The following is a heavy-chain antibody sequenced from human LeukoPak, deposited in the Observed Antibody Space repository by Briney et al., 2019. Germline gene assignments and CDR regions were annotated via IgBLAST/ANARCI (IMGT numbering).Heavy chain of an antibody. CDR1: GFTFSDYY. CDR2: ISSSGSTI. CDR3: ATSEAAPNAFDI. J-gene: IGHJ3*02. Sequence: PGGSLRLSCAASGFTFSDYYMSWIRRAPGKGLEWVSYISSSGSTIYYAGSVKGRFTISRDNAKNSLYLQMNSLRAEDTAVYYCATSEAAPNAFDIWGQGTMVTVSS. D-gene: IGHD6-13*01. V-gene: IGHV3-11*01.